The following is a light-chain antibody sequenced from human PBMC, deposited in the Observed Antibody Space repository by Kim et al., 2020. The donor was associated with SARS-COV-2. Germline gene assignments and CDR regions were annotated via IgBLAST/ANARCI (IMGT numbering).Light chain of an antibody. CDR3: QQYRFYAPT. CDR2: ATS. J-gene: IGKJ1*01. Sequence: ASVGHRVTCTCRASQDIHHHLAWFQQKPGKAPKSLIFATSTLQTGVPSRFSGSRSGTDFTLTISTRQPEDSATYYCQQYRFYAPTFGQGTKVDIK. CDR1: QDIHHH. V-gene: IGKV1-16*01.